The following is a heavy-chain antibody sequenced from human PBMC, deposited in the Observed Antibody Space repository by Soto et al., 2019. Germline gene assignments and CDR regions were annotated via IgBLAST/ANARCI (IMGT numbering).Heavy chain of an antibody. Sequence: SETLSLTCTVSGGSITSGDYYWSWIRQPLGKGLEWIGYIYYSGSTYHNPSLKSRVTISVDTSKNQFSLKLSSVTAADTAVYYCARALIQLWPHYYYGMDVWGQGTTVTVSS. CDR2: IYYSGST. D-gene: IGHD5-18*01. J-gene: IGHJ6*02. V-gene: IGHV4-30-4*01. CDR3: ARALIQLWPHYYYGMDV. CDR1: GGSITSGDYY.